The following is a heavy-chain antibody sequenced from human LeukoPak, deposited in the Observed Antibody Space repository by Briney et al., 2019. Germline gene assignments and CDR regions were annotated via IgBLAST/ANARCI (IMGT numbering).Heavy chain of an antibody. CDR1: GFTFSNYA. V-gene: IGHV3-23*01. CDR2: ISGSGGST. CDR3: AKDLVRVVVPAAYDF. Sequence: GGSLRLSCAASGFTFSNYAMSWARQAPGKGLEWVSAISGSGGSTYYADSVKGRFTISRDNSKNTLYLQMNSLRAEDAAVYYCAKDLVRVVVPAAYDFWGQGTLVTVSS. D-gene: IGHD2-2*01. J-gene: IGHJ4*02.